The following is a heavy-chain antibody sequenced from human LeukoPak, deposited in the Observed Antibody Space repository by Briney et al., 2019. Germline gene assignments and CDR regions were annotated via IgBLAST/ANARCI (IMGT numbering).Heavy chain of an antibody. V-gene: IGHV4-34*01. CDR3: AGRTRYYYYYGMDV. D-gene: IGHD1-14*01. CDR1: GGPFSGYY. Sequence: SETLSLTCAVYGGPFSGYYWSWIXXXXXXXXXXXXXINHSGSTNYNPSLKSRVTISVDTSKNQFSLKLSSVTAADTAVYYCAGRTRYYYYYGMDVWGQGTTVTVSS. CDR2: INHSGST. J-gene: IGHJ6*02.